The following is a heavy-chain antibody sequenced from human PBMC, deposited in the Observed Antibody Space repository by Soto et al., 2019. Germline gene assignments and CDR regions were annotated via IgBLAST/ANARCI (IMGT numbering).Heavy chain of an antibody. CDR1: GFSFRSNW. CDR3: ARDVSPGSSSLYLDAFDI. Sequence: EVQLVESGGGLVQPGGSLRLSCEASGFSFRSNWMTWVRQAPGKGLEWVAYINKDETRKSYLDSVRGRFTISRDNVKDSLYLQMNSLRAEDTALYYCARDVSPGSSSLYLDAFDIWGQGTMVTVSS. J-gene: IGHJ3*02. CDR2: INKDETRK. V-gene: IGHV3-7*05. D-gene: IGHD6-13*01.